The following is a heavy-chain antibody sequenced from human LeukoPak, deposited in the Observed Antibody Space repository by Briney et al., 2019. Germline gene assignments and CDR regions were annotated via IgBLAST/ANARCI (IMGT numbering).Heavy chain of an antibody. J-gene: IGHJ5*02. V-gene: IGHV1-69*05. CDR1: GGTFSSYA. D-gene: IGHD3/OR15-3a*01. Sequence: GSSVKVSCKASGGTFSSYAISWVRQAPGQGLEWMGGIIPIFGTANYAQKFQGRVTITTDESTSTAYMELSSLRSEDTAVYYCARDGLQWQTALRSWGQGTLVTVSS. CDR2: IIPIFGTA. CDR3: ARDGLQWQTALRS.